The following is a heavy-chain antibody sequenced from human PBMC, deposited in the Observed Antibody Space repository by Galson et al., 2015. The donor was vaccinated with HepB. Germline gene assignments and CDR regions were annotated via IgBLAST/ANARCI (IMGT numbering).Heavy chain of an antibody. CDR1: GYNLTASA. CDR2: INAGNSKT. V-gene: IGHV1-3*01. CDR3: AKDLVRGLSGWFDP. D-gene: IGHD3-10*01. Sequence: SVKVSCKASGYNLTASATHWVRQAPGQRLEWMGWINAGNSKTKYSQKFQDRLTITTDTSASTIYMELGSLTSEDTAVYYCAKDLVRGLSGWFDPWGQGTLLTVTS. J-gene: IGHJ5*02.